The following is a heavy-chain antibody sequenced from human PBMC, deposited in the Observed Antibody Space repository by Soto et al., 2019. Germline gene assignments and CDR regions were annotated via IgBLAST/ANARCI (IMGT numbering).Heavy chain of an antibody. V-gene: IGHV4-39*01. J-gene: IGHJ1*01. D-gene: IGHD5-12*01. CDR2: IYYSGST. CDR3: AGRDGYNPGIQH. Sequence: QLQLQESGPGLVKPSETLSLTCTVSGGSISSSSYYWGWIRQPPGKGLEWIGSIYYSGSTYYNPSLKSRVTISVDTSKNQFSLKLSSVTAADTAVYYCAGRDGYNPGIQHWGQGTLVTVSS. CDR1: GGSISSSSYY.